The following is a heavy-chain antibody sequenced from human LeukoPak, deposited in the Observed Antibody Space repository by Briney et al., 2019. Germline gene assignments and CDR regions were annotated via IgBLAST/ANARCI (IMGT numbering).Heavy chain of an antibody. CDR1: GSPFSSYA. J-gene: IGHJ6*02. CDR2: ISYDGSNK. V-gene: IGHV3-30-3*01. Sequence: GGSLRLSCAASGSPFSSYAMHGVRQAPGKGLEWVAVISYDGSNKYYADSLKGRFTISRDNSKNTLYLQMNSLRAEDTAVYYCARGGGLDVWGQGATVTVSS. D-gene: IGHD3-16*01. CDR3: ARGGGLDV.